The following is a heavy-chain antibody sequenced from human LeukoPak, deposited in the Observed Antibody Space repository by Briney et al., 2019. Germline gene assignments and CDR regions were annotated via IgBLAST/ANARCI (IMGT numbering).Heavy chain of an antibody. V-gene: IGHV4-34*01. Sequence: PSETLSLTCAVYGGSFSGYYWSWIRQPPGKGLEWIGEINHSGSTNYNPSLKSRVTISVDTSKNQFSLKLSSVTAADTAVYYCARRIFASPPGFDPWGQGTLVTVSS. CDR2: INHSGST. J-gene: IGHJ5*02. D-gene: IGHD2-15*01. CDR1: GGSFSGYY. CDR3: ARRIFASPPGFDP.